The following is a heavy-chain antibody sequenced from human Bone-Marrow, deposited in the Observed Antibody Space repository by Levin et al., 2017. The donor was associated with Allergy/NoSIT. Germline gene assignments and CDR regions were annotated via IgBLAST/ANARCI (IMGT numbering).Heavy chain of an antibody. CDR1: EFTFMNYD. J-gene: IGHJ4*02. D-gene: IGHD2-21*01. Sequence: GGSLRLSCEASEFTFMNYDMHWVRQAPGKGLEWVAFISYDEDTTHYEDSVKGRFTISRDNSKDTLYLQMNSLRVEDTAVYYCAKKGQVVPFESWGQGTLVTVSS. CDR3: AKKGQVVPFES. CDR2: ISYDEDTT. V-gene: IGHV3-30*18.